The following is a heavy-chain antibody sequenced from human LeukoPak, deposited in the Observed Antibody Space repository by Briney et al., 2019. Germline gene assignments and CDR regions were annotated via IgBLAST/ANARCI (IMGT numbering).Heavy chain of an antibody. CDR3: AKDRELLPFYFDS. CDR1: GFTFSSYA. CDR2: ISGSGGST. Sequence: GGSLRLSCAASGFTFSSYAMSWVRQAPGKGLEWVSGISGSGGSTYYADSVKGRFTISRDNSKNTLYLQTNSLRAEDTAVYYCAKDRELLPFYFDSWGQGTLVTVSS. D-gene: IGHD1-26*01. V-gene: IGHV3-23*01. J-gene: IGHJ4*02.